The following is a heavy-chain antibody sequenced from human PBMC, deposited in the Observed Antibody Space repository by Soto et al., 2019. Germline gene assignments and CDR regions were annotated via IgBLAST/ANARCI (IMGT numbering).Heavy chain of an antibody. CDR3: GGGGGGSCSLRKYSFDY. Sequence: QVQLQQWGAGLLKPSETLSLTCAVYGGSFSGYYWSWIRQPPGKGLEWIGEINHSGSTNYNPSLKSRVTRSVATSKNQSSLKLGSVTAADTAVYYCGGGGGGSCSLRKYSFDYWGQGPLVTVSS. J-gene: IGHJ4*02. CDR1: GGSFSGYY. CDR2: INHSGST. V-gene: IGHV4-34*01. D-gene: IGHD2-15*01.